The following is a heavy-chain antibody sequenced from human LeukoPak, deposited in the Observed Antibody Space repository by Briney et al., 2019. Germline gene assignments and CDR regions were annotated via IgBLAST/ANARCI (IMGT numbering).Heavy chain of an antibody. V-gene: IGHV3-73*01. J-gene: IGHJ4*02. D-gene: IGHD6-25*01. CDR1: GFTFSGSA. Sequence: PGGSLRLSCAASGFTFSGSAMHWVRQASGKGLEWVGRIRSKANSYATAYAASVKGRFTISRDDSKNTAYLQMNSLKTEDTAVYYCTGRGIAATHTDYWGQGTLVTVSS. CDR2: IRSKANSYAT. CDR3: TGRGIAATHTDY.